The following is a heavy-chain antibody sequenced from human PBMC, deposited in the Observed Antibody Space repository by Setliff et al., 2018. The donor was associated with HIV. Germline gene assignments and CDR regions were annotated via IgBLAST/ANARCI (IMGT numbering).Heavy chain of an antibody. CDR1: GYSFSTYW. J-gene: IGHJ4*02. CDR3: ARRTRRRGPSYGNIDY. CDR2: MYPGDSET. Sequence: GESLKISCQGSGYSFSTYWIGWVRQMPGKGLEWMGIMYPGDSETRYRPSFQGQVTISADKSISTAYLQWRSLQASDTAVYYCARRTRRRGPSYGNIDYWGQGTLVTVSS. V-gene: IGHV5-51*01. D-gene: IGHD5-18*01.